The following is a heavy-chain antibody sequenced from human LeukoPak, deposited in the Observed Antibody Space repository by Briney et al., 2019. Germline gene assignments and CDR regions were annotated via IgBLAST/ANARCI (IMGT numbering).Heavy chain of an antibody. J-gene: IGHJ6*02. Sequence: PSETLSLTCTVSGGSISTYYWSWIRQPPGKGLEWIGYIYYGGSTNYNPSLKSRVTVSVDTSKNQFSLKLSSVTAADTAMYYCARDGRIAVAGFYYYYGMDVWGQGTTVVVSS. CDR2: IYYGGST. CDR1: GGSISTYY. D-gene: IGHD6-19*01. CDR3: ARDGRIAVAGFYYYYGMDV. V-gene: IGHV4-59*01.